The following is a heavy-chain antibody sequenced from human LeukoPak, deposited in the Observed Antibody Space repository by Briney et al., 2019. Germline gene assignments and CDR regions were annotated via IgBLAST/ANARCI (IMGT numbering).Heavy chain of an antibody. CDR1: GFSFSTYA. V-gene: IGHV3-23*01. CDR3: AKERDAKGYFDY. Sequence: TGGSLRLSCAASGFSFSTYAMSWVRQAPGQGLEWVSAISGSGKTYYPDSVKGRFTISRDNSKNTLFLQMNGLRAEDTAVYFCAKERDAKGYFDYWGQGTLVTVSS. J-gene: IGHJ4*02. CDR2: ISGSGKT.